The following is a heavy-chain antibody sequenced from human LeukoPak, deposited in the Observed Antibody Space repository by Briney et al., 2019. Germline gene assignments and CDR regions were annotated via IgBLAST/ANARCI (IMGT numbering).Heavy chain of an antibody. J-gene: IGHJ6*03. Sequence: WASVKVSCMASGGTFSSNAISWVRQAPGQGLEWMGGIIPIFGIANYAQKFQDRVTITADKSTSTAYMELSSLRSEDTAVYYCARQGPTYYDSSGYYYAEDYYMDVWGKGTTVTVSS. V-gene: IGHV1-69*10. CDR3: ARQGPTYYDSSGYYYAEDYYMDV. CDR1: GGTFSSNA. D-gene: IGHD3-22*01. CDR2: IIPIFGIA.